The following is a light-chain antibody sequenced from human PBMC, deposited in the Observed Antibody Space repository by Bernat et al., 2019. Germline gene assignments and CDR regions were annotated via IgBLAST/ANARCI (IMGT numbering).Light chain of an antibody. J-gene: IGLJ3*02. CDR2: EVT. CDR3: AAWDDSLRGRM. Sequence: QSALTQPPSASGSPGQSVTISCTGTSSDVGGFNYVSWYQQHPGKAPKLMIYEVTKRPSGVPDRFSGSKSGTSASLVISGLRSEDEADYYCAAWDDSLRGRMFGGGTKLTVL. V-gene: IGLV2-8*01. CDR1: SSDVGGFNY.